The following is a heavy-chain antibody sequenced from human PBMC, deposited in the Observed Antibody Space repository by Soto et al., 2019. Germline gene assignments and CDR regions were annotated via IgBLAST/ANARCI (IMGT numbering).Heavy chain of an antibody. CDR2: IRSKAYGGTT. V-gene: IGHV3-49*03. CDR1: GFTFGDYA. D-gene: IGHD6-13*01. J-gene: IGHJ6*02. Sequence: GGSLRLSCTASGFTFGDYAMSWFRQAPGKGLEWVGFIRSKAYGGTTEYAASVKGRFTISRDDSKSIAYLQMNSLKTEDTAVYYCTSGQQLPGRILLPYYYYGMDVWGQGTTVTVSS. CDR3: TSGQQLPGRILLPYYYYGMDV.